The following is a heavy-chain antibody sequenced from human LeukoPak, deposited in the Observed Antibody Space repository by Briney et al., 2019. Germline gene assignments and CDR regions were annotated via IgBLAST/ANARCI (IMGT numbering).Heavy chain of an antibody. Sequence: TGGSLRLSCAASGFTFSSYWMHWVRQAPGEGLVWVSRINSDGSSTSYADSVKGRFTISRDNAKNTLYLQMNSLRAEDTAVYYCARPRIAVAIFDYWGQGTLVSVSS. J-gene: IGHJ4*02. D-gene: IGHD6-19*01. CDR3: ARPRIAVAIFDY. CDR2: INSDGSST. CDR1: GFTFSSYW. V-gene: IGHV3-74*01.